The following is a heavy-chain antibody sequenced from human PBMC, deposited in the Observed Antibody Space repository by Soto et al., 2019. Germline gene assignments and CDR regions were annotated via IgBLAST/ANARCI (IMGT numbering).Heavy chain of an antibody. CDR2: LYWDETR. V-gene: IGHV2-5*02. J-gene: IGHJ6*04. Sequence: QITLKESSPTLVKPTQTLTLTCSFSGFSLYSGGVGVGWIRQPPGKALDWLALLYWDETRRYNPSLRNTLTIAKDTSENLVVLTMTDMGPVDTGTYFCAHYTTNTYFDVWGKGTTVTFSS. CDR1: GFSLYSGGVG. CDR3: AHYTTNTYFDV. D-gene: IGHD1-1*01.